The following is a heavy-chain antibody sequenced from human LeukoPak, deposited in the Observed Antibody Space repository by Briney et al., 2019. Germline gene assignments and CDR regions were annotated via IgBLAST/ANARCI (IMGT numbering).Heavy chain of an antibody. D-gene: IGHD1-26*01. CDR2: INPNSGGT. CDR3: ARESTELALYYYYYMDV. CDR1: GYTFTGYY. J-gene: IGHJ6*03. Sequence: GASVKVSCKASGYTFTGYYMHWVRQAPGQGLEWMGWINPNSGGTNYAQKFQGRVTMTRGTSISTAYMELSRLRSDDTAVYYCARESTELALYYYYYMDVWGKGTTVTISS. V-gene: IGHV1-2*02.